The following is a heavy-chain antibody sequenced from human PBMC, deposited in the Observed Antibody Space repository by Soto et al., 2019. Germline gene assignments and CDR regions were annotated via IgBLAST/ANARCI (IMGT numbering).Heavy chain of an antibody. J-gene: IGHJ4*02. Sequence: LRLSCVASGFTFSTYDMNWVRQAPGKGLEWVSSINRASIYIYYADSVRGRLTISRDNAKNSLYLQMDSLRVEDTAVYYCARRTVTTYHYFDYWGQGTLVTVSS. V-gene: IGHV3-21*01. CDR3: ARRTVTTYHYFDY. D-gene: IGHD4-17*01. CDR2: INRASIYI. CDR1: GFTFSTYD.